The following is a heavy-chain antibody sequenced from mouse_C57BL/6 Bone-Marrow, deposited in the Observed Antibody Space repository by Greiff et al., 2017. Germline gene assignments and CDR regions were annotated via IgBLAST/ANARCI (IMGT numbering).Heavy chain of an antibody. D-gene: IGHD2-4*01. Sequence: VQLQQSGAELVKPGASVKLSCTASGYTFTSYWMHWVKQRPGQGLEWIGMIHPNSGSTNYNEKFKSKATLTVDKSSSTAYMQLSSLTSEDSAVYYCARRRLRLYFDYWGQGTTLTVSS. CDR1: GYTFTSYW. CDR3: ARRRLRLYFDY. V-gene: IGHV1-64*01. CDR2: IHPNSGST. J-gene: IGHJ2*01.